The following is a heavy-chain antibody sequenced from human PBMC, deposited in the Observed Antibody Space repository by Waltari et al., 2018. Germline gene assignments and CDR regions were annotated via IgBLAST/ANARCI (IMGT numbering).Heavy chain of an antibody. CDR1: GFTFHSYP. CDR3: ARKATVFGVGGYLDY. D-gene: IGHD3-3*01. CDR2: ISFDGSIK. V-gene: IGHV3-30*04. J-gene: IGHJ4*02. Sequence: QVQLVDSGGGVVQPGTYLRLPCAAPGFTFHSYPLHWVRQAPGKGLEWVAVISFDGSIKYYAKSVKGRFTISRDNSNNTLNLQMNSLTPEDTAVYYCARKATVFGVGGYLDYWGQGALVIVSS.